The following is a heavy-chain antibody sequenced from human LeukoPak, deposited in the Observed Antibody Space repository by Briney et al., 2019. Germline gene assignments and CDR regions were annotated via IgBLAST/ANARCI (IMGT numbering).Heavy chain of an antibody. V-gene: IGHV1-46*01. J-gene: IGHJ4*02. Sequence: ASVKVSYKASGYTFTSYYMHWVRQAPGQGLEWMGIINPSGGSTSYAQKFQGRVTLTRDTSTSTVYMELNSLRAEDTAVYYCARDLSAAVAGTSYWGQGTLVTVSS. D-gene: IGHD6-19*01. CDR3: ARDLSAAVAGTSY. CDR1: GYTFTSYY. CDR2: INPSGGST.